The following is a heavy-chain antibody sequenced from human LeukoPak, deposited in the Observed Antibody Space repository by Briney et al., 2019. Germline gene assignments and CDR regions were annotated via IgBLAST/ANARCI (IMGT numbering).Heavy chain of an antibody. CDR2: IYSGGGT. Sequence: PGGSLRLSCAVSGFTVSSNYMSWVRQAPGKGLEWVSVIYSGGGTYYADSVKGRFTISRDNSKNTVYLQMNSLRVEDTAVYYCARGGSGSLPYYYYGMDVWGQGTTVTVSS. CDR3: ARGGSGSLPYYYYGMDV. D-gene: IGHD3-10*01. V-gene: IGHV3-66*01. CDR1: GFTVSSNY. J-gene: IGHJ6*02.